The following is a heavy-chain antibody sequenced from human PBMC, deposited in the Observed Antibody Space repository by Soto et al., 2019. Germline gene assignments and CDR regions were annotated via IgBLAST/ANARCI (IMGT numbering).Heavy chain of an antibody. Sequence: QVQLVQSGAEVKKPGASVTVSCKASGYRFSDYYLHWVRQAPGQGPEWLGWMNPNSGDKKYAQKFKGRVTMTRDTSVRTALMEVNWLKSGDTAVYYCARESGGATATLDYYYFYMDVWGIGTTVTVSS. CDR1: GYRFSDYY. CDR2: MNPNSGDK. J-gene: IGHJ6*03. CDR3: ARESGGATATLDYYYFYMDV. V-gene: IGHV1-2*02. D-gene: IGHD5-12*01.